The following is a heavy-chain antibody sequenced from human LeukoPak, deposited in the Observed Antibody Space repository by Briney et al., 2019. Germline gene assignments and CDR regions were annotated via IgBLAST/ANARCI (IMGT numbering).Heavy chain of an antibody. CDR3: ARGFYSSGWEPYYFDY. J-gene: IGHJ4*02. D-gene: IGHD6-19*01. Sequence: PSETLSLTCAVYGGSFSGYYWSWIGQPPGKGLEWIGEINHSGSTNYNPSLKSRVTISVDTSKNQFSLKLSSVTAADTAVYYCARGFYSSGWEPYYFDYWGQGTLVTVSS. CDR1: GGSFSGYY. CDR2: INHSGST. V-gene: IGHV4-34*01.